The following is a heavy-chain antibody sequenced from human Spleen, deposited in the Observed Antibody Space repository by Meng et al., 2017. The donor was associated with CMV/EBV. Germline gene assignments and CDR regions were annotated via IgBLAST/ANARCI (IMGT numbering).Heavy chain of an antibody. CDR3: ARDNSDSSPLDAFDI. D-gene: IGHD3-22*01. CDR1: AFTFSDYS. CDR2: ITSSSGYV. V-gene: IGHV3-21*01. Sequence: GGSLRLSCAASAFTFSDYSMNWVRQAPGKGLEWVSSITSSSGYVYYADSVKGRFTISRDNAKNSLFLQMNSLRAEDTAVYYCARDNSDSSPLDAFDIWGQGTMVTVSS. J-gene: IGHJ3*02.